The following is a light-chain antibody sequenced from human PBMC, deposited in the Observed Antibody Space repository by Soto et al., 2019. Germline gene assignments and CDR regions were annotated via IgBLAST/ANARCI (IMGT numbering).Light chain of an antibody. CDR2: DAS. CDR1: QSVSGY. CDR3: QQRTSWPLT. V-gene: IGKV3-11*01. Sequence: EIVLTQSPATLSLSPGERATLSCRASQSVSGYLAWYQQKPGQAPRLPIYDASNRATGIPARFSGSGSGTDFTLTISGLEPEDFAVYYCQQRTSWPLTFGQGTRLEIK. J-gene: IGKJ5*01.